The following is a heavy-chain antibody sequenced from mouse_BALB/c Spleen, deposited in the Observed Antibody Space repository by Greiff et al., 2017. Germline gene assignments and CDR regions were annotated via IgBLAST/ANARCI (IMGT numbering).Heavy chain of an antibody. CDR3: TLTQYYYAMDY. CDR2: IRLKSDNYAT. Sequence: EVKVEESGGGLVQPGGSMKLSCVASGFTFSSYWMSWVRQSPEKGLEWVAEIRLKSDNYATHYAESVKGKFTISRDDSKSRLYLQMNSLRAEDTGIYYCTLTQYYYAMDYWGQGTSVTVSA. J-gene: IGHJ4*01. V-gene: IGHV6-6*02. CDR1: GFTFSSYW.